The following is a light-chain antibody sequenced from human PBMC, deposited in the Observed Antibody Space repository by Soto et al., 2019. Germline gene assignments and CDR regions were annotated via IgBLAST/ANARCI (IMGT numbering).Light chain of an antibody. J-gene: IGKJ1*01. V-gene: IGKV3-20*01. CDR1: QSVSSSY. Sequence: IVLTQSPGTLSVSPGDSATLSCRASQSVSSSYLAWYQQKPGQAPRLLIYGASSRATGIPDRFSGSGSGTDFTLTISRLEPEDFAVYYCQQYGSSPPVTCGRGTKVDIK. CDR3: QQYGSSPPVT. CDR2: GAS.